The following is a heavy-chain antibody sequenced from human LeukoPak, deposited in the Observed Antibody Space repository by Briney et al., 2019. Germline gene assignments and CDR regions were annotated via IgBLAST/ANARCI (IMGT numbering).Heavy chain of an antibody. CDR1: GFTFSIYA. CDR2: ISYDGTKE. Sequence: GGSLRLSCEASGFTFSIYAIHWVRQAPGKGLEWVAIISYDGTKEYYADSVKGRFTISRDNSKNTLYLQMNSLRPEDTGVYYCAKSATSYNVNWLPDYWGQGTLVTVSS. CDR3: AKSATSYNVNWLPDY. V-gene: IGHV3-30-3*01. J-gene: IGHJ4*02. D-gene: IGHD1-1*01.